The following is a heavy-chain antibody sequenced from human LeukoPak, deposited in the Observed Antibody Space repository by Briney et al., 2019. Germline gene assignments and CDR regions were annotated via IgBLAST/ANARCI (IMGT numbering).Heavy chain of an antibody. J-gene: IGHJ4*02. CDR2: INHSGST. CDR3: ARQPYYFDY. CDR1: GGSFSGYY. V-gene: IGHV4-34*01. Sequence: SETLSLTCAVYGGSFSGYYWSWIRQPPGKGLEWIGEINHSGSTNYNPSLKSRVTISVDTYKNQFSLKLSSVTAADTAVYYCARQPYYFDYWGQGTLVTVSS.